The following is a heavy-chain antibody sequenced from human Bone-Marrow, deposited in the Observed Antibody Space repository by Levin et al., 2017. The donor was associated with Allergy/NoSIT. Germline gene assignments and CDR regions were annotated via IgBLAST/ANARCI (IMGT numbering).Heavy chain of an antibody. Sequence: PSETLSLTCSVSGGSISNSYWSWIRQAPGKGLEWLGYIKNSGTTKYNPSLNSRVTISADTSKNQVSLRLTSVTAADTAVYYCASLGYTISYYDYAMDVWGQGTTVTVSS. D-gene: IGHD5-12*01. V-gene: IGHV4-59*01. CDR2: IKNSGTT. CDR3: ASLGYTISYYDYAMDV. CDR1: GGSISNSY. J-gene: IGHJ6*02.